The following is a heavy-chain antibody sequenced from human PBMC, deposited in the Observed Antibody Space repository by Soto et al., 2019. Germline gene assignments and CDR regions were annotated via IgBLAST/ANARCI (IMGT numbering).Heavy chain of an antibody. CDR1: SGSISVTNVF. Sequence: SETLSLTCTVSSGSISVTNVFWGWVRQPPGKGLEWIGNVDYSGTAFFSPSLATRVTFHVDTSKNQFSLTLYSVTAADTAVYYCARITGRHLDYWGQGILVTVSS. CDR2: VDYSGTA. CDR3: ARITGRHLDY. V-gene: IGHV4-39*01. J-gene: IGHJ4*02. D-gene: IGHD1-20*01.